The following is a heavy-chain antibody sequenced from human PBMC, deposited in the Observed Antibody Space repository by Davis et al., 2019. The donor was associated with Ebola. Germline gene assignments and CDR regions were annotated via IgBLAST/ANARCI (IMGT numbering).Heavy chain of an antibody. D-gene: IGHD1-20*01. CDR3: ARGITGSESEYYYYYYGMDV. CDR2: INHSGST. J-gene: IGHJ6*02. CDR1: GGSFSGYY. Sequence: MPSETLSLTCAVYGGSFSGYYWSWIRQPPGKGLEWIGEINHSGSTNYNPSLKSRVTISVDTSKNQFSLQLNSVTPEDTAVYYCARGITGSESEYYYYYYGMDVWGQGTTVTVSS. V-gene: IGHV4-34*01.